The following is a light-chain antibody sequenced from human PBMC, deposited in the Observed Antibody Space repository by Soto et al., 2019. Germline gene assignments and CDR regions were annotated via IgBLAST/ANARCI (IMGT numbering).Light chain of an antibody. J-gene: IGKJ1*01. Sequence: EIVMTQSPATLSVSPGERATLSCRASQSVRSNLAWYQQKPGQAPRLLIYGASARATGIPARFSDSGSGTEFTLTVSSLQSEDFEVYYCQQYNNWQWTFGQGTKVEIK. CDR2: GAS. CDR3: QQYNNWQWT. V-gene: IGKV3-15*01. CDR1: QSVRSN.